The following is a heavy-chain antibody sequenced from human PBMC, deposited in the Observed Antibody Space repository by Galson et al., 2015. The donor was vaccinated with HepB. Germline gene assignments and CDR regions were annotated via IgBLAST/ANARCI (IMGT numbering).Heavy chain of an antibody. CDR2: ISSSSSTI. CDR1: GFTFSSYS. J-gene: IGHJ6*02. Sequence: SLRLSCAASGFTFSSYSMNWVRQAPGKGLEWVSSISSSSSTIYYADSVKGRFTISRDNAKNSLYLQMNSLRDEDTAVYYCARSDYVDYLMDGIDFWVQGTTVTVSS. D-gene: IGHD4-17*01. V-gene: IGHV3-48*02. CDR3: ARSDYVDYLMDGIDF.